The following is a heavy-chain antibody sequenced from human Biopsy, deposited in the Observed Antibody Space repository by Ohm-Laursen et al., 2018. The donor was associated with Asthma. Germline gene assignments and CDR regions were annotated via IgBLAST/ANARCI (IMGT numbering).Heavy chain of an antibody. Sequence: SLRLSRAASGFTFSDYYMSWIRQAPGKGLEWISYINGKSNSIGYADSVKGRFTISRDNAKSSLYLQMNSLRAEDTAVYYCARDSYSSGLYDDFESWGQGTLVTVSS. D-gene: IGHD6-19*01. CDR2: INGKSNSI. J-gene: IGHJ4*02. CDR3: ARDSYSSGLYDDFES. CDR1: GFTFSDYY. V-gene: IGHV3-11*01.